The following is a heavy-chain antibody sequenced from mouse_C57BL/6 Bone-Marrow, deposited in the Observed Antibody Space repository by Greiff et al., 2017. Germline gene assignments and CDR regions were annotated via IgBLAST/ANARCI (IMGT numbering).Heavy chain of an antibody. CDR1: GFNIKDDY. V-gene: IGHV14-4*01. CDR3: TTGWCAY. CDR2: IDPENGDT. Sequence: VQLQQSGAELVRPGASVTLSCTASGFNIKDDYMHWVKQRPEQGLEWIGWIDPENGDTEYASKFQGKATITADTSSNTAYLQLSSLTSEDTAVYYCTTGWCAYWGQGTLVTVAA. J-gene: IGHJ3*01.